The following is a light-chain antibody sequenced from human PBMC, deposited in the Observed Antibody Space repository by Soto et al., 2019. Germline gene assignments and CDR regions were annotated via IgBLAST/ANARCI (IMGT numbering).Light chain of an antibody. V-gene: IGKV3-15*01. Sequence: EIVMTQSPATLSASPGERATLSCRASQSVGKYLVWYQQKPGQAPRLLIYGASTRATGIPARFSGSGSGTEFTLTISSLQSEDFAVYYCQQYNNWPPITFGQGTRVEIK. J-gene: IGKJ5*01. CDR1: QSVGKY. CDR2: GAS. CDR3: QQYNNWPPIT.